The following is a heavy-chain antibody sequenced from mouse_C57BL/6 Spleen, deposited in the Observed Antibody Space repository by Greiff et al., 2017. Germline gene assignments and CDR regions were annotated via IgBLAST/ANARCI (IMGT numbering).Heavy chain of an antibody. J-gene: IGHJ1*03. Sequence: VQLQQPGAELVRPGSSVKLSCKASGYTFTSYWMHWVKQRPIQGLEWIGNIDPSDSETHYNQKFKDKATLTVDKSSSTAYMQLSSLTSEDSAVYYCARNDGLWYFDVWGTGTTVTVAS. CDR2: IDPSDSET. CDR1: GYTFTSYW. V-gene: IGHV1-52*01. D-gene: IGHD1-1*01. CDR3: ARNDGLWYFDV.